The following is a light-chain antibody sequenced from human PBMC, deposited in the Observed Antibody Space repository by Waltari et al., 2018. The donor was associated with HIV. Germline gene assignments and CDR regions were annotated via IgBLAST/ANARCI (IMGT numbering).Light chain of an antibody. CDR2: SNN. J-gene: IGLJ2*01. V-gene: IGLV1-44*01. CDR3: AVWGDSLNGPV. CDR1: SSNIGSNT. Sequence: QSVLTQPPSASGTPGQRVTISCSGSSSNIGSNTVNWYQQLPGTAPILCIYSNNQRPSGVPDRFSGSKSGTSASLAISGLQSEDEADYYCAVWGDSLNGPVFGGGTKLTVL.